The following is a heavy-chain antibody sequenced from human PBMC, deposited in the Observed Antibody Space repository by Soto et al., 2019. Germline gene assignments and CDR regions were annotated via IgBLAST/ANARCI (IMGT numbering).Heavy chain of an antibody. D-gene: IGHD6-13*01. CDR2: ISGSVGST. V-gene: IGHV3-23*01. CDR3: AKAGGAAGTVDYFDY. J-gene: IGHJ4*03. Sequence: GGSLRLSCAASGFTFSNYAINWVRQSPGKGLEWVSVISGSVGSTYYADSVKGRFTITRDNSKNTLYLQMNSLRAEDTAVYYCAKAGGAAGTVDYFDYWGQGTTVTVSS. CDR1: GFTFSNYA.